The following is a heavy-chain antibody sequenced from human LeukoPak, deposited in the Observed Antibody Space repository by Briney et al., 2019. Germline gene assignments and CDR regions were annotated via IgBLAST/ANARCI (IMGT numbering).Heavy chain of an antibody. Sequence: PSETLSLTCAVYGGSFSGYYWSWIRQPPGKGLEWIGEINHSGSTNYNPSLKSRVTISVDTSKNQSSLKLSSVTAADTAVYYRARHLRNDDHWGQGTLVTVSS. CDR2: INHSGST. J-gene: IGHJ5*02. CDR3: ARHLRNDDH. CDR1: GGSFSGYY. V-gene: IGHV4-34*01. D-gene: IGHD1-1*01.